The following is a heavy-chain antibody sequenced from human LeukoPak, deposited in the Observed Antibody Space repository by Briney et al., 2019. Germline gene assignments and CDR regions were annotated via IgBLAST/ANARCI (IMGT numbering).Heavy chain of an antibody. CDR1: GYTFTRYG. CDR2: ISVYNSNT. J-gene: IGHJ4*02. CDR3: ARDYSRGDPDY. Sequence: ASVKVSCKASGYTFTRYGITWVRQAPGQGLEWMGWISVYNSNTNYAQKLQGRVTMTTETSASTVYMELRSLRSDDTAVYYCARDYSRGDPDYWGQGTLVTVSS. D-gene: IGHD3-22*01. V-gene: IGHV1-18*01.